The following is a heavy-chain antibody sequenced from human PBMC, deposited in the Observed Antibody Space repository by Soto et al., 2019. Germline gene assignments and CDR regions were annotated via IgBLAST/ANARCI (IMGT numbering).Heavy chain of an antibody. D-gene: IGHD6-6*01. CDR2: INHSGST. CDR1: AGSFSGYY. V-gene: IGHV4-34*01. CDR3: ARGTVYSSSSNY. J-gene: IGHJ4*02. Sequence: SETLSLTCAVYAGSFSGYYWSWSRQPPGKGLEWIGEINHSGSTNYNPSLKSRVTISVDTSKNQFSLKLSSVTAADTAVYYCARGTVYSSSSNYRGQGTLVTVSS.